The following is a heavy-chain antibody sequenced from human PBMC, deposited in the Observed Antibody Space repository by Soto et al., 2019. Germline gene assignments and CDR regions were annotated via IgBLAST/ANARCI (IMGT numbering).Heavy chain of an antibody. Sequence: EVQLVESGGGLVKPGGSLRLSCAASGFTFSSYSMNWVRQAPGKGLEWVSSISSSSSYIYYADSVKGRFTISRDNAKNSLYPQMNSLRAEDTAVYYCASLSIAAAPIRYWGQGTLVTVSS. J-gene: IGHJ4*02. CDR3: ASLSIAAAPIRY. CDR2: ISSSSSYI. D-gene: IGHD6-6*01. V-gene: IGHV3-21*01. CDR1: GFTFSSYS.